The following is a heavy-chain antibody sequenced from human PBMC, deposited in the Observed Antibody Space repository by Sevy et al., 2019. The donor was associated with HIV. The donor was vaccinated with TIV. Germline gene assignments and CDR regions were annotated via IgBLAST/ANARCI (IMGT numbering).Heavy chain of an antibody. Sequence: SETLSLTCTVSGYSISSGYWWDWFRRPPGKGLQWIGAIYYRGDTQYNPSLKSRVTISRDTSKNQFSLNLASMIAADTAVYYCASHDWGREDYWGQGALVTVSS. V-gene: IGHV4-38-2*02. CDR1: GYSISSGYW. D-gene: IGHD7-27*01. J-gene: IGHJ4*02. CDR3: ASHDWGREDY. CDR2: IYYRGDT.